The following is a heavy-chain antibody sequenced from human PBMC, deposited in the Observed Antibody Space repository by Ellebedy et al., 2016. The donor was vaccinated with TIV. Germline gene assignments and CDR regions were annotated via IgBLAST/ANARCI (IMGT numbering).Heavy chain of an antibody. J-gene: IGHJ4*02. CDR1: GGSISSNTYH. CDR3: ARHRKGSGYYGLYYFDY. Sequence: SETLSLXCTISGGSISSNTYHWGWIRQPPGKGLEWIASADYSGTTDYNPSLRSRVSISADTSKKQFFLDLSSVTAADTAVYYCARHRKGSGYYGLYYFDYWGQGTLVTVSS. D-gene: IGHD5-12*01. CDR2: ADYSGTT. V-gene: IGHV4-39*01.